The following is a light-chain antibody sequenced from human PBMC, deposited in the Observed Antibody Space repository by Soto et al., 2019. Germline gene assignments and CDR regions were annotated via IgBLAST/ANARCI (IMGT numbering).Light chain of an antibody. CDR3: QQRSNWPPKIT. Sequence: EIVLTQSPGTLSLSPGDRATLSCRASQTVTGNYLAWYHQKPGQAPRLLIHSASSRATGIPDRFSASGTGTDFTLTISRLEPEDFAVYYCQQRSNWPPKITFGQGTRLE. J-gene: IGKJ5*01. CDR2: SAS. V-gene: IGKV3D-20*02. CDR1: QTVTGNY.